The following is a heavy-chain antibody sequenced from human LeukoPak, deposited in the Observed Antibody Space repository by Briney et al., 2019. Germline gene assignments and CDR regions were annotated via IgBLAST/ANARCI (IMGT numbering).Heavy chain of an antibody. J-gene: IGHJ4*02. D-gene: IGHD2-15*01. V-gene: IGHV5-51*01. CDR1: GYTFINYW. CDR3: ATNLGYCSGGSCYSGFDY. CDR2: IYPGDSDT. Sequence: GESLKISCKGSGYTFINYWIGWVRRMPGKGLEWMGIIYPGDSDTRYSPSFQGQVTISADKSISTAYLQWSSLKASDTAMYYCATNLGYCSGGSCYSGFDYWGQGTLVTVSS.